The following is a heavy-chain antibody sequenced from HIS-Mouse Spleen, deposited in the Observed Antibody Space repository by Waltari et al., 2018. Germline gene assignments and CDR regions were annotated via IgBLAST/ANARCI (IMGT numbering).Heavy chain of an antibody. J-gene: IGHJ3*02. V-gene: IGHV3-21*01. Sequence: EVQPVESGGGLVKPGGSLRLSWAAAGFTFGSYSRNWVRQAPGKGLEWVSSISSSSSYIYYADSVKGRFTISRDNAKNSLYLQMNSLRAEDTAVYYCARATKLGMGAFDIWGQGTMVTVSS. D-gene: IGHD7-27*01. CDR3: ARATKLGMGAFDI. CDR1: GFTFGSYS. CDR2: ISSSSSYI.